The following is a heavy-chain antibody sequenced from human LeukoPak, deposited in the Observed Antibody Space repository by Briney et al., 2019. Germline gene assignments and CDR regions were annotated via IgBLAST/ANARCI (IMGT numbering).Heavy chain of an antibody. CDR3: ARAERARYYYYMDV. Sequence: PSETLSLTCTVSGGSISSHYWSWIRQPPGKGLEWIGYIYYSGSTNYNPSLKSRVTISVDTSKNQSSLKLSSVTAADTAVYYCARAERARYYYYMDVWGKGTTVTVSS. J-gene: IGHJ6*03. D-gene: IGHD5-24*01. V-gene: IGHV4-59*11. CDR1: GGSISSHY. CDR2: IYYSGST.